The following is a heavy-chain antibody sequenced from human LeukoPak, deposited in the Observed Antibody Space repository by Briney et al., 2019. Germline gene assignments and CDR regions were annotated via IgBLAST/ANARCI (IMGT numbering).Heavy chain of an antibody. V-gene: IGHV3-23*01. D-gene: IGHD3/OR15-3a*01. CDR3: VRDLDWGAFDV. J-gene: IGHJ3*01. Sequence: GGSLRLSCAASGFTFSSYGMNWIRQAPGKGLEWVSGISPSGDITYYADSVMGRFTISRDNRKSTVSLQMNSLRAEDTALYYCVRDLDWGAFDVWGQGRMATVSS. CDR1: GFTFSSYG. CDR2: ISPSGDIT.